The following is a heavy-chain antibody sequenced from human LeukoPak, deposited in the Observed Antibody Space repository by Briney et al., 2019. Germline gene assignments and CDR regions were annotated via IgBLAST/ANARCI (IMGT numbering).Heavy chain of an antibody. V-gene: IGHV3-23*01. CDR1: GFTFSSYV. CDR2: ISSRSDTT. J-gene: IGHJ4*02. CDR3: AKAFTSTWGGDFDA. D-gene: IGHD6-13*01. Sequence: GGSLRLSCAASGFTFSSYVMRWVRQAPGKGLEWVSAISSRSDTTYYADPVKGRFTISRDNSKNMLYLQMNNLRVEDTAVYFCAKAFTSTWGGDFDAWGPGTLVTVSS.